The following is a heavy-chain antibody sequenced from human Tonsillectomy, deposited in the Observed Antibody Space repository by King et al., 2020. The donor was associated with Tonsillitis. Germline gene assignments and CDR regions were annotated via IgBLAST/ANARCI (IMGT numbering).Heavy chain of an antibody. V-gene: IGHV4-59*12. CDR1: GGSISSYY. Sequence: QLQESGPGLVKPSETLSLMCTVSGGSISSYYWSWIRQPPGKGLEWIGYIYYSGSTNYNPSLKSRVTISVDTSKNQFSLKLSSVTAADTAVYYCAREKWNTMVRGTTLGWFDPWGQGTLVTVSS. D-gene: IGHD3-10*01. CDR2: IYYSGST. J-gene: IGHJ5*02. CDR3: AREKWNTMVRGTTLGWFDP.